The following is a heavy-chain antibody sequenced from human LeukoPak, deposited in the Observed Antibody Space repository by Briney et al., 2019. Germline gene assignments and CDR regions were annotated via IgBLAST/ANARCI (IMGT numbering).Heavy chain of an antibody. CDR2: VNLQGST. CDR3: AREGGPYRPLDY. Sequence: TASETLSLTCGVSGGSISNTNWWTWFRQPPGKGLEWIGEVNLQGSTNYNPSLKSRVAISADKSENHISLKLTSVTAADTAVYYCAREGGPYRPLDYSGQGTLVTVAS. V-gene: IGHV4-4*02. CDR1: GGSISNTNW. J-gene: IGHJ4*02.